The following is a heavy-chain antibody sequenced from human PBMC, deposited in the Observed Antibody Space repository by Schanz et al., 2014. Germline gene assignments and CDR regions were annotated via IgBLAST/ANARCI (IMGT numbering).Heavy chain of an antibody. J-gene: IGHJ6*02. V-gene: IGHV1-2*06. CDR1: GYTFTDYY. CDR3: ASDFWSGYSHYYYGLDV. CDR2: INPNSGGT. D-gene: IGHD3-3*01. Sequence: QVQLVQSGAEVKKPGASVKISCKASGYTFTDYYMYWVRQAPGQGLEWMGRINPNSGGTNYAQKFQGRVTMTRDTSISTAYMELRRLRSDDTAVYYCASDFWSGYSHYYYGLDVWGQGTTVTVSS.